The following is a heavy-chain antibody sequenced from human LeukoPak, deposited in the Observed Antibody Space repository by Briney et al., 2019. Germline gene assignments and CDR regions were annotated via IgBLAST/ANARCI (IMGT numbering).Heavy chain of an antibody. CDR2: IKQDGSEK. CDR3: ARFALGFFDP. V-gene: IGHV3-7*01. Sequence: GGSLRLSCVGSGFIFSDYSVQWVRQAPGKGLEWVANIKQDGSEKYYVDSVKGRFTISRDNAKNSLYLQMNSLRAEDTAVYYCARFALGFFDPWGQGTLVTVSS. D-gene: IGHD3-16*01. J-gene: IGHJ5*02. CDR1: GFIFSDYS.